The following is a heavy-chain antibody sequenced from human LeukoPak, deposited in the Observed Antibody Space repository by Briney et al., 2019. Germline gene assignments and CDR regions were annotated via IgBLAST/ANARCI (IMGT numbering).Heavy chain of an antibody. Sequence: PSETLSLTCTVSGGSISSYYWSWIRQPPGKGLEWIGYIYYSGSTNYNPSLKSRVTISVDTSKNQFSLKLSSVTAADTAIYYCAKYGNYNFDYWGQGTLVTVSS. V-gene: IGHV4-59*01. CDR1: GGSISSYY. J-gene: IGHJ4*02. CDR3: AKYGNYNFDY. D-gene: IGHD1-7*01. CDR2: IYYSGST.